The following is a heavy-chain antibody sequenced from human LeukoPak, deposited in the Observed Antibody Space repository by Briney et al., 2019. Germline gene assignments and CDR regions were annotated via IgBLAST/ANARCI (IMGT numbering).Heavy chain of an antibody. Sequence: TTSETLSLTCAVYGGSFSGYYWSWIRQPPGKGLEWIGEINHSGSTNYNPSLKSRVTISVDTSKNQFSLKLSSVTAADTAVYYCASLYSGSYYRNWGQGTLVTVSS. V-gene: IGHV4-34*01. J-gene: IGHJ4*02. CDR3: ASLYSGSYYRN. CDR1: GGSFSGYY. D-gene: IGHD1-26*01. CDR2: INHSGST.